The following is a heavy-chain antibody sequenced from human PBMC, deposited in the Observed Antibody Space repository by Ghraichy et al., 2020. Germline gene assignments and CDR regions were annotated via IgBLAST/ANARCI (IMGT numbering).Heavy chain of an antibody. CDR3: AGRGMAVAGYDY. J-gene: IGHJ4*02. CDR1: GFTFSTSA. D-gene: IGHD6-19*01. V-gene: IGHV3-23*01. CDR2: ISGDGAGI. Sequence: GGSLRLSCTASGFTFSTSAMSWVRQAPGKGLEWVSNISGDGAGIRYADSVKGRFTISRDNTKNTLFLQMSSLTAEDTAIYYCAGRGMAVAGYDYWGQGTLVTVSS.